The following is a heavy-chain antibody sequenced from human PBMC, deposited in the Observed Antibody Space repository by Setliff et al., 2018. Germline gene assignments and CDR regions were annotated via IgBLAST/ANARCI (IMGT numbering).Heavy chain of an antibody. D-gene: IGHD3-3*01. Sequence: GGSLRLSCVVSGFTFRTYEMIWVRQAPDKGLEWVSKTHRDGVTVYSDSVRGRHIVSRDIAMNSLYLQMTRLRAEDTAVYYCARDVFDFRTGQAGPWGQGTLVTVSS. V-gene: IGHV3-48*03. CDR1: GFTFRTYE. CDR2: THRDGVTV. CDR3: ARDVFDFRTGQAGP. J-gene: IGHJ5*02.